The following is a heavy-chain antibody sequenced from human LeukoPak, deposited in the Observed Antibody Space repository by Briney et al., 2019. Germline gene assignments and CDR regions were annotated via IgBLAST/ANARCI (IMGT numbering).Heavy chain of an antibody. CDR1: GFTFSNHI. D-gene: IGHD3-10*01. CDR2: MRQDGSDK. V-gene: IGHV3-7*01. J-gene: IGHJ3*02. Sequence: GGSLRLSCAAPGFTFSNHIISWVRQAPGKGLEWVANMRQDGSDKYYVDFVKGRYTISRDNAKNSLYLQMNSLRAEDTAVYYCAREGNAFDIWGQGTMVTVSS. CDR3: AREGNAFDI.